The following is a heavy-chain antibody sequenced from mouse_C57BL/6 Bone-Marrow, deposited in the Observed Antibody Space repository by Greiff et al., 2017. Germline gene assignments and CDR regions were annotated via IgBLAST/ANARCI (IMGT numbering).Heavy chain of an antibody. Sequence: EVQLQESGGGLVKPGGSLKLSCAASGFTFSDYGMHWVRQAPETGLEWVAYISSGSSTIYYADTVKGRFTISRDNAKNTLFLQMTSLRSEDTAMYYCARPWKAHYAMDYWGQGTSVTVSS. J-gene: IGHJ4*01. CDR1: GFTFSDYG. D-gene: IGHD3-2*02. V-gene: IGHV5-17*01. CDR2: ISSGSSTI. CDR3: ARPWKAHYAMDY.